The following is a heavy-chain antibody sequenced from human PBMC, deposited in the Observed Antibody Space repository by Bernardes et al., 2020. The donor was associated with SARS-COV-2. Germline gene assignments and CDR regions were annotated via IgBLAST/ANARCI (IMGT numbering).Heavy chain of an antibody. D-gene: IGHD2-21*02. CDR3: AKDYCGGDCDFFDY. V-gene: IGHV3-23*01. Sequence: GSLRLSCAASGFTFSSYWMSWVRQVPGKGLEWVSGVSGSGDTYYADSVKGRFTISRDNYKNMLFLQMNDLRAEDTAVYYCAKDYCGGDCDFFDYWGQGTVVIVSS. CDR1: GFTFSSYW. CDR2: VSGSGDT. J-gene: IGHJ4*02.